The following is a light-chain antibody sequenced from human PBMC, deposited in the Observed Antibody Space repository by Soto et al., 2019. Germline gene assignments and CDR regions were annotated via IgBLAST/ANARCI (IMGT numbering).Light chain of an antibody. CDR1: QSVRSH. CDR2: GAS. V-gene: IGKV1-39*01. CDR3: QQSFRTPRT. J-gene: IGKJ1*01. Sequence: DIQMTQSPSSLSASVGDRVTITCRASQSVRSHLNWFQQKPGKAPDLLIYGASTLQFGVPSRFSGSGSGTDFILTISNLQPEDFEIYYCQQSFRTPRTFGQGTKVDIK.